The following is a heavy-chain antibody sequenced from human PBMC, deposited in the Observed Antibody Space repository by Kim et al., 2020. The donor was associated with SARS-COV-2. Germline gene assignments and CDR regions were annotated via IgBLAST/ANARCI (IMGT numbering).Heavy chain of an antibody. CDR3: ARVLLWFGELL. V-gene: IGHV4-34*01. Sequence: TTYTPSLKSRVTISVDTSKNQFSLKLSSVTAADTAVYYCARVLLWFGELLWGQGTLVTVSS. CDR2: T. J-gene: IGHJ4*02. D-gene: IGHD3-10*01.